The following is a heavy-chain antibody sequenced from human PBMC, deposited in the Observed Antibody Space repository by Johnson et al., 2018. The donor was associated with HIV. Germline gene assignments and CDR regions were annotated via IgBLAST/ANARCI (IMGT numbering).Heavy chain of an antibody. CDR1: GFTFSDCA. Sequence: VQLVESGGGLVQPRGSLRLSCAASGFTFSDCAMSWVRQGPGKGLEWVSAITVSGDNTYYADSVKGRFTISRDNSKNTLYLQMNSLRAEDTAVFYCARDRGYLDAFDIWGQGSMVTVSS. J-gene: IGHJ3*02. V-gene: IGHV3-23*04. CDR3: ARDRGYLDAFDI. CDR2: ITVSGDNT. D-gene: IGHD1-26*01.